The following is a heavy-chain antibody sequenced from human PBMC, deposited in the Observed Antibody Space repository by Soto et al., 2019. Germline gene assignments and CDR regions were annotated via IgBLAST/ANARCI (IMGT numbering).Heavy chain of an antibody. CDR2: FDPEDGET. Sequence: ASVKVSCKVSGYTLTELSMHWVRQAPGKGLEWMGGFDPEDGETIYAQKFQGRVTMTEDTSTDTAYMELSSLRSEDTAVYYCATCLYELELRSFDYWGQGTLVTVSS. CDR1: GYTLTELS. J-gene: IGHJ4*02. CDR3: ATCLYELELRSFDY. V-gene: IGHV1-24*01. D-gene: IGHD1-7*01.